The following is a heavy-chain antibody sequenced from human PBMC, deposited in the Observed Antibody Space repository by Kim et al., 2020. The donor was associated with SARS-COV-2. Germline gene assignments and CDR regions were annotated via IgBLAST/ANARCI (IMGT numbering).Heavy chain of an antibody. V-gene: IGHV3-21*01. Sequence: GGSLRLSCAASGFTFSSYSMNWVRQAPGKGLEWVSSISSSSSYIYYADSVKGRFTISRDNAKNSLYLQMNSLRAEDTAVYYCARAPFLYSSSDYWGQGTLVTVSS. CDR2: ISSSSSYI. D-gene: IGHD6-6*01. CDR3: ARAPFLYSSSDY. CDR1: GFTFSSYS. J-gene: IGHJ4*02.